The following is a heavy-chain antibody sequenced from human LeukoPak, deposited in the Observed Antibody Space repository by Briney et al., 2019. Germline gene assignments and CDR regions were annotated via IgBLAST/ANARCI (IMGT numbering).Heavy chain of an antibody. Sequence: GGSLRLSCAASGFTFSSYAMHWVRQAPGKGLEWVAVISYDGSNKYYADSVKGRFTISRDNSKNTLYLRMNSLRAEDTAVYYCARRFYGSSWPYYYYGMDVWGQGTTVTVSS. CDR1: GFTFSSYA. CDR2: ISYDGSNK. V-gene: IGHV3-30-3*01. J-gene: IGHJ6*02. CDR3: ARRFYGSSWPYYYYGMDV. D-gene: IGHD6-13*01.